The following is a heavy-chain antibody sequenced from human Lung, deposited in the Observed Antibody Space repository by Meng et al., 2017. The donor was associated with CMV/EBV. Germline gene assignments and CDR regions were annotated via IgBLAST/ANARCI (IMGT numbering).Heavy chain of an antibody. Sequence: GESXKISCAASGFTFSSYAMHWVRQAPGKGLEWVAVISYDGSNKYYADSVKGRFTISRDNSKNTLYLQMNSLRAEDTAVYYCARELRFLEWLVPTSYYYYGMDVWGQGTTVTGSS. V-gene: IGHV3-30-3*01. D-gene: IGHD3-3*01. CDR3: ARELRFLEWLVPTSYYYYGMDV. CDR2: ISYDGSNK. J-gene: IGHJ6*02. CDR1: GFTFSSYA.